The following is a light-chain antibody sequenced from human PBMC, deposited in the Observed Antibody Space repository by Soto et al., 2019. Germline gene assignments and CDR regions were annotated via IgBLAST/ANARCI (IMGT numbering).Light chain of an antibody. J-gene: IGKJ4*01. CDR2: GAS. CDR3: QQYGSSPLT. CDR1: QSVISDY. Sequence: EIVLTQSPGTLSLSPGDRATLSCRASQSVISDYLAWYQQKPGQAPRLLIYGASGRATGIPDRFSGSGSETDFTLTISRLEPEDFAVYYCQQYGSSPLTFGGGTKVEIK. V-gene: IGKV3-20*01.